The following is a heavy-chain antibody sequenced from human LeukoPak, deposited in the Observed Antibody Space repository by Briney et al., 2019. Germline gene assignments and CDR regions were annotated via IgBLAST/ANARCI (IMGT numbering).Heavy chain of an antibody. CDR2: INSDGSST. Sequence: QPGGSLRLSCAASGFTFSNYWMHWVRQAPGKGLVWVSRINSDGSSTSYADSVKGRFTISRDNAKNTLYLQMNSLRAEDTAVYYCARDPAYYDSSGLTDYWGQGTLVTVSS. D-gene: IGHD3-22*01. CDR1: GFTFSNYW. CDR3: ARDPAYYDSSGLTDY. V-gene: IGHV3-74*01. J-gene: IGHJ4*02.